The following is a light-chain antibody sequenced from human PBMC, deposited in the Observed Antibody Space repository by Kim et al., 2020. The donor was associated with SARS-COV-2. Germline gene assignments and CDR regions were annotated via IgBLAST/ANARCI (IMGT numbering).Light chain of an antibody. Sequence: PGKTARITCGGTNIGSKSVHWYQQKPGQAPVLVIYYDSDRPSGIPERFSGSNSGNTATLTISRVEAGDEADYYCQVWDSSSDHPVVFGGGTKLTVL. CDR3: QVWDSSSDHPVV. V-gene: IGLV3-21*04. CDR2: YDS. J-gene: IGLJ2*01. CDR1: NIGSKS.